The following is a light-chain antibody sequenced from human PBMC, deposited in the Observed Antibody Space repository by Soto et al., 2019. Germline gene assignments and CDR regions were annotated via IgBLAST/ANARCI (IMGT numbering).Light chain of an antibody. CDR1: QSVNSNY. J-gene: IGKJ1*01. CDR3: QQYNSTPPT. Sequence: EIVLTQSPGSLSLSPGERATLSCRASQSVNSNYLAWYQRKPGQAPRLLIYGASNRATDIPYRFSGSGSGTDFTLTITRLEAEDFAAYYCQQYNSTPPTFGEGTKVEVK. CDR2: GAS. V-gene: IGKV3-20*01.